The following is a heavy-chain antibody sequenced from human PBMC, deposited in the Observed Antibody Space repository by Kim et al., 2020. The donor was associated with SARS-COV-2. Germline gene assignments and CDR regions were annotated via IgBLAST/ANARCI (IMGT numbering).Heavy chain of an antibody. CDR3: ARDHDSSGYYYGHFDY. V-gene: IGHV1-2*06. CDR2: INPNSGGT. CDR1: GYTFTGYY. Sequence: ASVKVSCKASGYTFTGYYMHWVRQAPGQGLEWMGRINPNSGGTNYAQKFQGRVTMTRDMSISTAYMELSRLRSDDTAVYYCARDHDSSGYYYGHFDYWGQGTLVTVSS. J-gene: IGHJ4*02. D-gene: IGHD3-22*01.